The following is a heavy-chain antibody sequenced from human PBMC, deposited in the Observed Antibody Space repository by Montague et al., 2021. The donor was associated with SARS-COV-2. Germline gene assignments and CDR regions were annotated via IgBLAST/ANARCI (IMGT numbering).Heavy chain of an antibody. CDR2: IYSGGST. CDR3: ARDQRRYGSGSYYGPHYYYYGMDV. J-gene: IGHJ6*02. CDR1: GFTVSSNY. Sequence: SLSLSLAASGFTVSSNYMSWVRQAPGKGLEWVSVIYSGGSTYYADSVKGRFTISRDNSKNTLYLQMNSLRAEDTAVYYCARDQRRYGSGSYYGPHYYYYGMDVWGQGTPVTVSS. D-gene: IGHD3-10*01. V-gene: IGHV3-66*02.